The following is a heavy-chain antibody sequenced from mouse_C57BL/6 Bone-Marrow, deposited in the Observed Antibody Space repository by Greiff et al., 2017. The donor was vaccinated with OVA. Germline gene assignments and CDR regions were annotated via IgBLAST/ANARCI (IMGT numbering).Heavy chain of an antibody. CDR3: ARYYYGSSSYWYFDV. CDR1: GYTFTSYW. V-gene: IGHV1-64*01. Sequence: QVQLQQPGAELVKPGASVKLSCKASGYTFTSYWMHWVKQRPGQGLEWIGMIHPNSGSTNYNEKFKSKATLTVDKSSSTAYMQLSSLTSEDSAVDYCARYYYGSSSYWYFDVWGTGTTVTVSS. D-gene: IGHD1-1*01. CDR2: IHPNSGST. J-gene: IGHJ1*03.